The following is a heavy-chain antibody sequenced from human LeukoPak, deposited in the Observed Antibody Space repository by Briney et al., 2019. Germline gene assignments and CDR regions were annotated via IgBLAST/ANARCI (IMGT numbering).Heavy chain of an antibody. V-gene: IGHV3-33*06. D-gene: IGHD4-17*01. CDR1: GFTFSSYG. J-gene: IGHJ3*02. CDR2: IWYDGSNK. Sequence: GGSLRLSCAASGFTFSSYGMHWVRQAPGKGLEWVAVIWYDGSNKYYADSVKGRFTISRDNSKNTLYLQMNSLRAEDTAVCYCAKGPSYGDYVAAFDIWGQGTMVTVSS. CDR3: AKGPSYGDYVAAFDI.